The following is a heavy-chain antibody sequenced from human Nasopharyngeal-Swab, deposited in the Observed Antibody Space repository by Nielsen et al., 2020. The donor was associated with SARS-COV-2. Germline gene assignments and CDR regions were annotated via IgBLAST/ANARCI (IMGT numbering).Heavy chain of an antibody. D-gene: IGHD7-27*01. V-gene: IGHV4-31*02. CDR2: IYYSGST. CDR3: AREERPLGNWFDL. J-gene: IGHJ5*02. Sequence: PGKGLEWIGYIYYSGSTYYNPSLKSRVTISVDTSKNQFSLKLSSVTAADTAVYYCAREERPLGNWFDLWGQGTLVTVSS.